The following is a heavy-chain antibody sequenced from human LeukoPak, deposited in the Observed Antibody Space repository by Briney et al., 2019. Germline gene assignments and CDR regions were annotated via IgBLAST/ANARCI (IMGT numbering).Heavy chain of an antibody. CDR1: GFTFRSYA. Sequence: PGRSLRLSCAASGFTFRSYAMHWVRQAPGKGLEWVAVISYDGSNKYYADSVKGRFTISRDNSKNTLYLQMNSLRAEDTAVYYCARSSHYYFDYWGQGTLVTVSS. J-gene: IGHJ4*02. V-gene: IGHV3-30-3*01. CDR3: ARSSHYYFDY. CDR2: ISYDGSNK.